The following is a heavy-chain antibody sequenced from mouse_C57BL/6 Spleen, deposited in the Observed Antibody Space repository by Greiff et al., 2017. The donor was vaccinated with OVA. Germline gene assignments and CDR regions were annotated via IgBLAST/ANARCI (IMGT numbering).Heavy chain of an antibody. Sequence: VQLQESGPGLVQPSQSLSITCTVSGFSLTSYGVHWVRQSPGKGLEWLGVIWSGGSTDYNADFISRLSISKDNSKSQVFFKRHRLQADGTAIYFCARKGWEGYLDIWGTGAPVTVSS. J-gene: IGHJ1*03. CDR3: ARKGWEGYLDI. D-gene: IGHD3-3*01. CDR1: GFSLTSYG. CDR2: IWSGGST. V-gene: IGHV2-2*01.